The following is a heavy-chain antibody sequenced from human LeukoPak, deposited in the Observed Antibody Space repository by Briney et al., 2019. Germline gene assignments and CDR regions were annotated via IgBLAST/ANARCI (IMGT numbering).Heavy chain of an antibody. CDR1: GFTFSSYW. J-gene: IGHJ6*02. CDR2: IKQDGSEK. V-gene: IGHV3-7*03. D-gene: IGHD4-17*01. Sequence: GGSLRLSCAASGFTFSSYWMSWVRQAPGKGLEWVANIKQDGSEKYYVDSVKGRFTISRDNAKNSLYLQMNSLRAEDTAVYYCAREDHDYGDYRFYYGMDVWGQGTTVTVSS. CDR3: AREDHDYGDYRFYYGMDV.